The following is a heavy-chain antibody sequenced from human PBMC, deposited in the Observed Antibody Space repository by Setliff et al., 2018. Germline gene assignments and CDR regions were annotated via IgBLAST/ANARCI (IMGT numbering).Heavy chain of an antibody. D-gene: IGHD1-1*01. CDR2: IYYTGNT. J-gene: IGHJ4*02. V-gene: IGHV4-39*01. Sequence: PSETLSLTCTAYGGTFSDYYWAWIRQPPGKGLEWIGRIYYTGNTYYNASLKSRLTLSVDTSKNQFSLKLDSVTAADTAVYYCARTGTYRYFDYWGRGTLVTVSS. CDR3: ARTGTYRYFDY. CDR1: GGTFSDYY.